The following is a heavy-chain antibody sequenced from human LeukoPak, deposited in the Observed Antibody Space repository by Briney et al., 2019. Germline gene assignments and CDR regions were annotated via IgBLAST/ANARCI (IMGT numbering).Heavy chain of an antibody. V-gene: IGHV3-7*01. CDR3: ASVREYYDFWSGSHYGMDV. CDR2: IKQDGSEK. J-gene: IGHJ6*02. D-gene: IGHD3-3*01. CDR1: GFTFSSYW. Sequence: GGSLRLSCAASGFTFSSYWMSWVRQASGKGLEWVANIKQDGSEKYYVDSVKGRFTISRDNAKNSLYLQMNSLRAEDTAVYYCASVREYYDFWSGSHYGMDVWGQGTTVTVSS.